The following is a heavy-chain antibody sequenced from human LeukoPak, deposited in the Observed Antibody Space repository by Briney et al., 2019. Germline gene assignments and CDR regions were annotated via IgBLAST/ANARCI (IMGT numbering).Heavy chain of an antibody. Sequence: GASVKVSCKVSGYTLTELCMHWVRQAPGKGLEWMGGFDPEDGETIYAQKFQGRVTMTEDTSTDTAYMELSSLRSEDTAVYYCATDPVGYYYYGMDVWGQGTTVTVSS. CDR3: ATDPVGYYYYGMDV. CDR2: FDPEDGET. CDR1: GYTLTELC. V-gene: IGHV1-24*01. J-gene: IGHJ6*02. D-gene: IGHD1-26*01.